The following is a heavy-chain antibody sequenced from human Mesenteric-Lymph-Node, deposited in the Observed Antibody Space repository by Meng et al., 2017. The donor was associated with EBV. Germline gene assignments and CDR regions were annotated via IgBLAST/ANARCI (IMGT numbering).Heavy chain of an antibody. CDR2: IHDSGST. V-gene: IGHV4-31*03. CDR1: GGSISSGGYY. Sequence: QGPLQEAGPGRWKPSQTLSPTCTVSGGSISSGGYYWSWIRQHPGKGLEWIGYIHDSGSTYYNPSLKSRVTISADTSKNQFSLKLSSVTAADTAVYYCARASYGSGSPLGESWFDPWGQGTLVTVSS. CDR3: ARASYGSGSPLGESWFDP. J-gene: IGHJ5*02. D-gene: IGHD3-10*01.